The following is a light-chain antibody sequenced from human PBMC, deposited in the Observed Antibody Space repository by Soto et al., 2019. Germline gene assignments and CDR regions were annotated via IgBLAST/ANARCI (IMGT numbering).Light chain of an antibody. CDR2: GAS. J-gene: IGKJ1*01. V-gene: IGKV3-15*01. CDR3: QQYDDWPRT. CDR1: QSVSIN. Sequence: EIVMTQSPVTLSVSPGERATLSCRASQSVSINLAWFQKKPGQAPRLLSHGASTRATGIPARFSGSGSGTEFTLTISSLQSEDVAVYYCQQYDDWPRTFRQGTKVDIK.